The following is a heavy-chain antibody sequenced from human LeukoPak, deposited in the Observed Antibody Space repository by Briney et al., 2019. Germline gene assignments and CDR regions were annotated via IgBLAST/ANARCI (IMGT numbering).Heavy chain of an antibody. V-gene: IGHV4-59*01. J-gene: IGHJ4*02. D-gene: IGHD5-24*01. Sequence: SETLSLTCTVSGGSISSYYWSWIRQPPGKGLEWIGYIYYSGSTNYNPSLKSRVTISVDTSKNQFSLKLSSVTAADTAVYYCARVSRGRDGYKNKMGDLAYWGQGTLVTVSS. CDR3: ARVSRGRDGYKNKMGDLAY. CDR1: GGSISSYY. CDR2: IYYSGST.